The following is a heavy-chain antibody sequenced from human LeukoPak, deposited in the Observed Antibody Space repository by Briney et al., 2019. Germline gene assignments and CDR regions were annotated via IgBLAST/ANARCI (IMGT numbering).Heavy chain of an antibody. CDR1: GFTFSSYS. CDR2: ISSSSSYI. J-gene: IGHJ1*01. Sequence: GGSLRLSCAASGFTFSSYSMNWVRQAPGRGLEWVSSISSSSSYIYYADSVKGRFTISRDNAKNSLYLQMNSLRAEDTAVYYCARDLGSGWYGAEYFQHWGQGTLVTVSS. CDR3: ARDLGSGWYGAEYFQH. V-gene: IGHV3-21*01. D-gene: IGHD6-19*01.